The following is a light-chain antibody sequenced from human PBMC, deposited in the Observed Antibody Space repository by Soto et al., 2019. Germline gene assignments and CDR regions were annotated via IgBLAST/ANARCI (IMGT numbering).Light chain of an antibody. CDR2: GAS. CDR3: QQYNNWPPIT. CDR1: QNVTSN. V-gene: IGKV3-15*01. Sequence: EIVMTQSPATLSVSPGERATLSCRASQNVTSNLAWYQQKPGQAPRLLIYGASTRATGIPARFSGSGSGTEFSLTITSLQSEDFAVYYCQQYNNWPPITFALATRVAIK. J-gene: IGKJ5*01.